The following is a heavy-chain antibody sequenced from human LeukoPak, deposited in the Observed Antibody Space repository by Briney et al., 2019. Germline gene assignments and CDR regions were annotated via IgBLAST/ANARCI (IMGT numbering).Heavy chain of an antibody. Sequence: SRTLSLTCTVSGGSISSGGYYWSWIRQHPGKGLEWIGYIYYSGSTYYNPSLKSRVTISVDTSKNQFSLKLSSVTAADTAVYYCARSYCGGDYYHYYGMDVWGKGTTVTVSS. V-gene: IGHV4-31*03. CDR1: GGSISSGGYY. CDR3: ARSYCGGDYYHYYGMDV. D-gene: IGHD2-21*02. CDR2: IYYSGST. J-gene: IGHJ6*04.